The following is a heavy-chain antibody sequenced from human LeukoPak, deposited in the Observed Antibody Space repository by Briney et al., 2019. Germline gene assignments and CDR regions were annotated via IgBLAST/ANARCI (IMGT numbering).Heavy chain of an antibody. J-gene: IGHJ3*02. CDR1: GYTFTGYY. V-gene: IGHV1-46*01. CDR3: AREASAFDI. CDR2: INPSGGST. D-gene: IGHD1-26*01. Sequence: ASVKVSCKASGYTFTGYYMQWVRQAPGQGLEWMGIINPSGGSTSYAQKFQGRDTMTRDMSTSTVYMELSSLRSEDTALYYCAREASAFDIWGQGTMVTVSS.